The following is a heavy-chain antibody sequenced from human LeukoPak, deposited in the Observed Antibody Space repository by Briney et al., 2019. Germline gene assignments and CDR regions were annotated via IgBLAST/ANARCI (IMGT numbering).Heavy chain of an antibody. Sequence: SETLSLTCTVSGGSISSYYWNWIRQPPGKGLEWIGYIYYSGSTNYNPSLKSRVTISVDTSKNQFSLKLSSVTAADTAVYYCARRAAGSDAFDIWGQGTMVTVSS. V-gene: IGHV4-59*01. J-gene: IGHJ3*02. CDR2: IYYSGST. CDR3: ARRAAGSDAFDI. CDR1: GGSISSYY.